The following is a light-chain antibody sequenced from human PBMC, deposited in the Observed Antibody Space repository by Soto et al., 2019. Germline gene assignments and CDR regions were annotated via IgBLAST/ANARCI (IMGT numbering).Light chain of an antibody. Sequence: IIRTHSPATLSVSRGERATLSCRASQSVSSNLAWYQQKPGHAPRLLLYGASTSATAIPPSFSGSGSGTEFTLTISSMQSADFAVYYCQQYNNCPPITFGQGTRLENK. CDR1: QSVSSN. V-gene: IGKV3D-15*01. CDR3: QQYNNCPPIT. J-gene: IGKJ5*01. CDR2: GAS.